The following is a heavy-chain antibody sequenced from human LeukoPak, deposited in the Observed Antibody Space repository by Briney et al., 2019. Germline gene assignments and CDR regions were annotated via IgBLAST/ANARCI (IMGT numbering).Heavy chain of an antibody. J-gene: IGHJ4*02. Sequence: SQTLSLTCSVSGVSISSSSDYWVWIRQPPGKGLEWIVSIYYSGNTYYNPSLKSRVTISVDKSKNQLSLKLRCVTAADTAVYYCARHNGDYTSYIDYWGQGTLVTVSS. V-gene: IGHV4-39*01. CDR3: ARHNGDYTSYIDY. CDR1: GVSISSSSDY. CDR2: IYYSGNT. D-gene: IGHD4-17*01.